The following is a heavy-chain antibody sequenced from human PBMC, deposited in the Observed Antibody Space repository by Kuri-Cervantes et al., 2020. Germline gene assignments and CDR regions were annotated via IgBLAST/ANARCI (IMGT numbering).Heavy chain of an antibody. J-gene: IGHJ4*02. D-gene: IGHD6-13*01. V-gene: IGHV4-4*07. CDR1: NASFLGYY. Sequence: SETLSLTCIVPNASFLGYYWTWIRQPAGKGLEWIGRIYTTGSPNYNPSLKSRLTISLDKSNNQVSLRLTSVTAADTAIYYCAKGGGSSWYSKWGQGILVTVSS. CDR2: IYTTGSP. CDR3: AKGGGSSWYSK.